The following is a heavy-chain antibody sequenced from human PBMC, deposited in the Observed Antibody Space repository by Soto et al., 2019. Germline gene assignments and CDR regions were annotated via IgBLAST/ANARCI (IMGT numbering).Heavy chain of an antibody. CDR2: ISYDGSNK. J-gene: IGHJ4*02. CDR3: ARDLAVVVLAATPFDY. D-gene: IGHD2-15*01. V-gene: IGHV3-30-3*01. Sequence: QVQLVESGGGVVQPGRSLRLSCAASGFTFSSYAMHWVRQAPGKGLESVAVISYDGSNKYYADSVKGRFTISRDNSKNTLYLQMNSLRAEDTAVYYCARDLAVVVLAATPFDYWGQSTRVTVSS. CDR1: GFTFSSYA.